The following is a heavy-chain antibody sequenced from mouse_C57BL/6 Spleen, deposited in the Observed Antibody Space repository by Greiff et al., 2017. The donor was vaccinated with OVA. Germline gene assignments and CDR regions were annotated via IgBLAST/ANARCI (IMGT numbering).Heavy chain of an antibody. Sequence: EVKLMESGPELVKPGASVKISCKASGYTFTDYYMNWVKQSHGKSLEWIGDINPNNGGTSYNQKFKGKATLTVDKSSSTAYMELRSLTSEDSAVYYCARYYGTAMDYWGQGTSVTVSS. CDR1: GYTFTDYY. D-gene: IGHD1-1*01. CDR2: INPNNGGT. CDR3: ARYYGTAMDY. V-gene: IGHV1-26*01. J-gene: IGHJ4*01.